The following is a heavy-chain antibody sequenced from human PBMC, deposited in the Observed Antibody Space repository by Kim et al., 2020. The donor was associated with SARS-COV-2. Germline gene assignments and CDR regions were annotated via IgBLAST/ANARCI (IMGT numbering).Heavy chain of an antibody. V-gene: IGHV3-23*01. CDR2: ISGSGGST. J-gene: IGHJ5*02. Sequence: GGSLRLSCAASGFTFSSYAMSWVRQAPGKGLEWVSAISGSGGSTYYADSVKGRFTISRDNSKNTLYLQMNSLRAEDTAVYYCAKDRAQVPAAMRGGWAFDPWGQGTLVTVSS. CDR3: AKDRAQVPAAMRGGWAFDP. D-gene: IGHD2-2*01. CDR1: GFTFSSYA.